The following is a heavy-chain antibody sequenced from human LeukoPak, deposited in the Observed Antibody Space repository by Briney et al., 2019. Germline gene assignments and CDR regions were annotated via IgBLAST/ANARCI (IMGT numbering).Heavy chain of an antibody. D-gene: IGHD5-18*01. V-gene: IGHV3-30*03. CDR1: GFTFSSYG. CDR2: ISYDGSNN. Sequence: GGSLRLSCAASGFTFSSYGMHWVRQAPGKGLEWVAVISYDGSNNYYADSVKGRFTISRDNAKNSLYLQMNSLRAEDTAVYYCARVDTAMLDAFDIWGQGTMVTVSS. CDR3: ARVDTAMLDAFDI. J-gene: IGHJ3*02.